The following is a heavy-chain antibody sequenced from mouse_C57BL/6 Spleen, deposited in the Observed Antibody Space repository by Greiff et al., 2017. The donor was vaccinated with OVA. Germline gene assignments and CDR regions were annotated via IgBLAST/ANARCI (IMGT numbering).Heavy chain of an antibody. CDR2: ISSGSSTI. Sequence: DVHLVESGGGLVKPGGSLKLSCAASGFTFSDYGMHWVRQAPEKGLEWVAYISSGSSTIYYADTVKGRFTISRDNAKNTLFLQMTSLRSEDTAMYYCAPAWFACWGQGTLVTVSA. CDR1: GFTFSDYG. J-gene: IGHJ3*01. V-gene: IGHV5-17*01. CDR3: APAWFAC.